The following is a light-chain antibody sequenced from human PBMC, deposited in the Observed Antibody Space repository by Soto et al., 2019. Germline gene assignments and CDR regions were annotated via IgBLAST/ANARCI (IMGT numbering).Light chain of an antibody. CDR2: DAS. J-gene: IGKJ1*01. Sequence: DIQMTQSPSTLSASVGDRVTITCRASQTISTWLAWYQQKPGKAPKLLISDASGLQSGVPSRFSGTGSATELTLSISSLQPDDCATYYCQQYNSYPWTFGQGTTVEVK. CDR1: QTISTW. V-gene: IGKV1-5*01. CDR3: QQYNSYPWT.